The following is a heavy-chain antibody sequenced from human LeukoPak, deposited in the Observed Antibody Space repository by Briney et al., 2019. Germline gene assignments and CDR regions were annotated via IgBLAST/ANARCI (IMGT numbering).Heavy chain of an antibody. CDR1: GFIFRNYA. J-gene: IGHJ4*02. CDR3: TKWGNYDILTGYYVSDF. V-gene: IGHV3-23*01. Sequence: PGGSLRLSCAASGFIFRNYAMRWVRQAPGKGMEWVSAITGSGDTTYYADSVKGRFTITRDNSKNTLYVVMNTLRAEDTAVYCCTKWGNYDILTGYYVSDFWGQGTLVTVSS. CDR2: ITGSGDTT. D-gene: IGHD3-9*01.